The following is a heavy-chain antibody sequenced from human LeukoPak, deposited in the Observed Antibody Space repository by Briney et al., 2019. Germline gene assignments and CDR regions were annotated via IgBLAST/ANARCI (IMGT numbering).Heavy chain of an antibody. CDR1: GYTFTSYA. Sequence: ASVKVSCKASGYTFTSYAMHWVRQAPGQRLEWMGWINAGNGNTKYSQKFQGRVTITRDTSASTAYMELSSLRSEDTAVYYCARLIQLLWFGEPSSGGAFDIWGQGTMVTVSS. CDR2: INAGNGNT. V-gene: IGHV1-3*01. D-gene: IGHD3-10*01. J-gene: IGHJ3*02. CDR3: ARLIQLLWFGEPSSGGAFDI.